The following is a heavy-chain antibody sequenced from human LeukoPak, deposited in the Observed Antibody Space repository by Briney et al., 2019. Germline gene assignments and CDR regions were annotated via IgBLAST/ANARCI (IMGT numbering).Heavy chain of an antibody. CDR3: ARDPRWLTPDCTSTSCYENYFDP. CDR2: IFHTGSA. J-gene: IGHJ5*02. CDR1: GYSISSGYQ. V-gene: IGHV4-38-2*02. D-gene: IGHD2-2*01. Sequence: SETLSLTCAVSGYSISSGYQWAWIRQPPGKTLEWIGSIFHTGSAHYNPSLKSRVTMSIDTSTNHFSLRLSSVTAADTALYYCARDPRWLTPDCTSTSCYENYFDPWSQGILVTVSS.